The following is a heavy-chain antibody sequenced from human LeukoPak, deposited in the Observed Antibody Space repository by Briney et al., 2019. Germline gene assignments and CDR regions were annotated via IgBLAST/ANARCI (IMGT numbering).Heavy chain of an antibody. D-gene: IGHD1-7*01. CDR2: IYCSGST. V-gene: IGHV4-30-4*08. Sequence: SQTLSLTCSVSGGSISSGNYYWTWIRQPPEKGLEWIGYIYCSGSTYYNPSLKSRINISVDTSKNQFSLKLSSVTAADTAVYYCARGPKNSGSSFDPWGQGTLVTVSS. CDR3: ARGPKNSGSSFDP. J-gene: IGHJ5*02. CDR1: GGSISSGNYY.